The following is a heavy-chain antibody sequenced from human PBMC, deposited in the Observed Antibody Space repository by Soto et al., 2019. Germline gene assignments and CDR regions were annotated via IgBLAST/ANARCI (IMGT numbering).Heavy chain of an antibody. CDR2: MNPNSGNT. V-gene: IGHV1-8*01. CDR3: ARSGLNVDLRYYYGMDV. D-gene: IGHD3-16*01. CDR1: GYTFTSYD. Sequence: QVQLLQSGAEVKKPWASVKVSCKASGYTFTSYDINWVRQAPGQGLEWLGWMNPNSGNTGYAQKFQGRVTMTSNTSISPAYMELSSLKSEDTAVYYCARSGLNVDLRYYYGMDVWGQGTTVTVSS. J-gene: IGHJ6*02.